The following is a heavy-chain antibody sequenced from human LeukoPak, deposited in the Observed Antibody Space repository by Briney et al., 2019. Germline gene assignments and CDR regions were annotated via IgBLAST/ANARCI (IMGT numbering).Heavy chain of an antibody. CDR2: ISGSGGST. J-gene: IGHJ4*02. CDR3: AKDSRLSYYDILTGYPTPDY. V-gene: IGHV3-23*01. D-gene: IGHD3-9*01. CDR1: GFTFSSYA. Sequence: GGSLRLSCAASGFTFSSYAMSWVRQAPGKGLEWVSAISGSGGSTYYADSVKGRFTISRDNSKNTLYLQMNSLRAEDTAVYYCAKDSRLSYYDILTGYPTPDYWGQGTLVTVSS.